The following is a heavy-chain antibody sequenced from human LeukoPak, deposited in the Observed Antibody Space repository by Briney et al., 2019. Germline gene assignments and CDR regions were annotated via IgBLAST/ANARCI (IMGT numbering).Heavy chain of an antibody. J-gene: IGHJ6*03. D-gene: IGHD3-10*01. CDR2: IYYSGST. Sequence: SETLSLTCTVSGGSISSGSYYWSWIRQPPGKGLEWIGYIYYSGSTNYNPSLKSRVTILVDTSKNQFSLKLSSVTAADTAVYYCAREGKITMVRGVIRYYYMDVWGKGTTVTISS. V-gene: IGHV4-61*01. CDR3: AREGKITMVRGVIRYYYMDV. CDR1: GGSISSGSYY.